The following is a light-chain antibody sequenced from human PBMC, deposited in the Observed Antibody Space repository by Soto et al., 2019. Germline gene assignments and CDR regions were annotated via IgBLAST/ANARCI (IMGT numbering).Light chain of an antibody. J-gene: IGLJ2*01. CDR2: GVS. CDR1: SSDVGGYNY. V-gene: IGLV2-14*01. Sequence: QSALTQPASVSGSPGQSITISCTGTSSDVGGYNYVSWYQQHPGRAPKLMIYGVSNRPSGLSNRFSGSKSGNTASLTISGLQAEDEADYYCSSYTSSSTPVVFGGGTKVTVL. CDR3: SSYTSSSTPVV.